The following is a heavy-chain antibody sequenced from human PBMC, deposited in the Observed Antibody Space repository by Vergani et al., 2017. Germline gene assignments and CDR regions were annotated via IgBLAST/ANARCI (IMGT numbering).Heavy chain of an antibody. V-gene: IGHV3-23*01. CDR3: ASAYKRYDWLIY. Sequence: EVQLLESGGDLVQPGGSLRLSCTASGFIFSTYAISWVRQATGKGLEWVPGISASGAPTYYADSVKGRVTISRDKSKNTLYLQMNSLRVEDTAVYYCASAYKRYDWLIYWGQRTLFTVSS. D-gene: IGHD3-9*01. CDR2: ISASGAPT. CDR1: GFIFSTYA. J-gene: IGHJ4*01.